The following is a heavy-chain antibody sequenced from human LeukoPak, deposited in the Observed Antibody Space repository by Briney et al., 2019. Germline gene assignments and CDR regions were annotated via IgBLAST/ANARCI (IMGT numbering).Heavy chain of an antibody. D-gene: IGHD2-2*01. Sequence: ASVKVSCKVSGYTLTELSMHWVRQAPGKGLEWMGGFDPEDGETIYAQKFQGRVTMTEDTSTGTAYMELSSLRSEDTAVYYCATGIVVVPAAAYYYYGMDVWGQGTTVTVSS. CDR1: GYTLTELS. CDR3: ATGIVVVPAAAYYYYGMDV. V-gene: IGHV1-24*01. J-gene: IGHJ6*02. CDR2: FDPEDGET.